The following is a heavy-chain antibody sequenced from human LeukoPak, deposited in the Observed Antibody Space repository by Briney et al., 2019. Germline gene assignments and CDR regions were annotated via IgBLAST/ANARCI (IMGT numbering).Heavy chain of an antibody. D-gene: IGHD5-12*01. Sequence: PSETLSLTCTVSGGSISSYYWGWIRQAPGKGLEWIASIHYSGTTYCKPSLKSRVTISVDTSKNQFSLRLSSVTAADTAVYYCARDQRLYSGYDFWFDPWGQGTLVKVSS. CDR3: ARDQRLYSGYDFWFDP. V-gene: IGHV4-39*07. CDR2: IHYSGTT. J-gene: IGHJ5*02. CDR1: GGSISSYY.